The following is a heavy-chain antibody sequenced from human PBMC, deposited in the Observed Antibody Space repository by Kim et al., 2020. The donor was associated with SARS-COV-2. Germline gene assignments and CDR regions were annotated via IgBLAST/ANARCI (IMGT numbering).Heavy chain of an antibody. CDR3: ARGGADGAFDI. V-gene: IGHV4-34*01. Sequence: YNPSLKSRVTISVDTSKNQFSLKLSSVTAADTAVYYCARGGADGAFDIWGQGTMVTVSS. J-gene: IGHJ3*02.